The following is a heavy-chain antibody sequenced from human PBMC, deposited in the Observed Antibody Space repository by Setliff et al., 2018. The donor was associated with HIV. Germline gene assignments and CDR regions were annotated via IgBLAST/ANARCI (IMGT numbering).Heavy chain of an antibody. CDR1: SGSISSSNHY. Sequence: SETLSLTCTVSSGSISSSNHYWGWIRQPPGKGLEWIGSIYHSGRAIYNSSLTSRVIISVDRSKNQLSLKLNSVTAADTAVYYCVRVPDYWGQGTLVTVSS. V-gene: IGHV4-39*07. J-gene: IGHJ4*02. CDR2: IYHSGRA. CDR3: VRVPDY.